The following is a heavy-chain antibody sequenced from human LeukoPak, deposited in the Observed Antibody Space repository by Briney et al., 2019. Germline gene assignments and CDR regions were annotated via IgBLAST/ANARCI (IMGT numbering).Heavy chain of an antibody. V-gene: IGHV3-23*01. CDR1: GFTFSSYA. D-gene: IGHD3-9*01. J-gene: IGHJ4*02. CDR3: AKGVSAHYDILTGNDY. CDR2: VSGNGGRT. Sequence: GGSLRLSCAASGFTFSSYAMNWVRQVPGKGLEWVSGVSGNGGRTDHADSVKGRFTISRDNSKNSLFLQMNSLRAEDTAIYYCAKGVSAHYDILTGNDYWGQGTLVTVSS.